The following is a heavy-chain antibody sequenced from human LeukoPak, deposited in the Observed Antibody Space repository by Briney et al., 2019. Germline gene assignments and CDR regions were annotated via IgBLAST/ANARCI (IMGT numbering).Heavy chain of an antibody. D-gene: IGHD3-10*01. CDR1: GYTLSESS. V-gene: IGHV1-24*01. CDR3: ATGGTMVQSNVFDI. CDR2: FDPESGET. Sequence: ASVKVSCKVSGYTLSESSIQWLRQAPGKGLEWMGGFDPESGETIYAQKFEGRVTVTEDTSTDTAYMELRGLRSEDTAVYYCATGGTMVQSNVFDIWGQGKMVTVSS. J-gene: IGHJ3*02.